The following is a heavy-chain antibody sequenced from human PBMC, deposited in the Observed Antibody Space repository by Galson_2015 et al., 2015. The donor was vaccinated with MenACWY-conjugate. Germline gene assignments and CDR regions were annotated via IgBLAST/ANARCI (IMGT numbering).Heavy chain of an antibody. V-gene: IGHV3-74*01. D-gene: IGHD1-1*01. Sequence: SLRLSCAASGFTFNNYWMHWVRQPPGKGLEWISYIKADGSFSNYADPVKGRFTISTDNAKNMVYLQMDGLGDEETAVYFCARDNNWSFDSWGQGTLVTVSS. CDR1: GFTFNNYW. CDR2: IKADGSFS. CDR3: ARDNNWSFDS. J-gene: IGHJ4*02.